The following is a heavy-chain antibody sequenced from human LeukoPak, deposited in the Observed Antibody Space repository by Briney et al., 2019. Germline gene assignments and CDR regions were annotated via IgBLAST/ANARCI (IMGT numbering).Heavy chain of an antibody. CDR2: ISGSGGST. CDR3: AKVTHYDILPGYMDV. Sequence: QPGGSLRLSCAASGFTFSSYWMSWVRQAPGKGLEWVSAISGSGGSTYYADSVKGRFTISRDNSKDTLYLQMNSLRAEDTAVYYCAKVTHYDILPGYMDVWGKGTTVTISS. V-gene: IGHV3-23*01. D-gene: IGHD3-9*01. J-gene: IGHJ6*03. CDR1: GFTFSSYW.